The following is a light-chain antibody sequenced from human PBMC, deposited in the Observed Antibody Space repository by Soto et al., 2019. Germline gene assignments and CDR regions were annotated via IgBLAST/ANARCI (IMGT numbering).Light chain of an antibody. J-gene: IGLJ2*01. Sequence: QSALTQPPSASGSPGQSVTISCTGTSSDVGGYNYVSWYQQHPGKAPKLIIYEVSKRPSGVPDRFSGSKSSNTASLTVSGLQAEDEADYYCSSYAGNNKLLFGGGTKLTVL. CDR1: SSDVGGYNY. CDR3: SSYAGNNKLL. V-gene: IGLV2-8*01. CDR2: EVS.